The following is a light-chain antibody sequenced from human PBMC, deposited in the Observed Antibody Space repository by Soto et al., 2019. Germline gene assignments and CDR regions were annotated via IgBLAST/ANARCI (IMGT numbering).Light chain of an antibody. V-gene: IGKV3-20*01. CDR1: QSVSSSY. CDR2: GTS. Sequence: EIVLTQSPGTLSLSLGDRAPLSCRASQSVSSSYLAWYQQKPGQAPRLLIYGTSSRATAIPDRFSGSGSGTDFTLTISRLEPEDFSVYYCQQHGSSSWTFGQGTKVEIK. CDR3: QQHGSSSWT. J-gene: IGKJ1*01.